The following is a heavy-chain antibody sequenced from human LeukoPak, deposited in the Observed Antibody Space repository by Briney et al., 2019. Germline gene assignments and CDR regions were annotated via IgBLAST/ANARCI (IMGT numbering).Heavy chain of an antibody. CDR3: ARSSSGFWSPVYFDY. Sequence: ASVKVSCKASGGTFSSHAISWVRQAPGQGLEWMGRIIPIFGTANYAQKFQGRVTITTDESTSTAYMELSSLRSEDTAVYYCARSSSGFWSPVYFDYWGQGTLVTVSS. V-gene: IGHV1-69*05. D-gene: IGHD3-3*01. CDR2: IIPIFGTA. CDR1: GGTFSSHA. J-gene: IGHJ4*02.